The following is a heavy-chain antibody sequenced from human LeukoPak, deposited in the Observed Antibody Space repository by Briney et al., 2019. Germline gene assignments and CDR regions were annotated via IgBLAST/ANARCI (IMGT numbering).Heavy chain of an antibody. J-gene: IGHJ4*02. D-gene: IGHD3-22*01. V-gene: IGHV1-69*06. CDR2: IVPMYDTA. CDR1: GGTFSSYA. CDR3: VRDSDSSGPQKNYFDF. Sequence: ASVKVSCKAPGGTFSSYAVRWVRQAPGQGLEWMGRIVPMYDTADYAQRFQGRVTITADRSTGTAFMELSSLRSEDTGIYYCVRDSDSSGPQKNYFDFWGQGTLVTVSS.